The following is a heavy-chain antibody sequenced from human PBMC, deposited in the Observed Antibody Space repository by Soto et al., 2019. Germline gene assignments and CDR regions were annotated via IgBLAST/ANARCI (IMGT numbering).Heavy chain of an antibody. CDR3: ASETYYYDSSGYYAFDY. CDR1: GYTFTGYY. J-gene: IGHJ4*02. D-gene: IGHD3-22*01. CDR2: INPNSGGT. Sequence: QVQLVQSGAEVKKPGASVKVSCKASGYTFTGYYMHWVRQAPGQGLEWMGWINPNSGGTNYAQKFQGRVTMNRDTSISTAYMELSRLRSDDTAVYYCASETYYYDSSGYYAFDYWGQGTLVTVSS. V-gene: IGHV1-2*02.